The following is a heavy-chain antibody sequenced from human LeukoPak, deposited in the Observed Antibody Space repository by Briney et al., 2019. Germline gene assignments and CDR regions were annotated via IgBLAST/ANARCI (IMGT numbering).Heavy chain of an antibody. D-gene: IGHD6-25*01. J-gene: IGHJ4*02. V-gene: IGHV4-59*01. Sequence: SETLSLTCTVSGGSISSYYWSWIRQPPGKGLEWIGYIYYSGSTNYNPSLKSRVTISVDTSKNQFSLKLSSVTAADTAVYYCASLTTLNVAAIFDYWGQGALVTVSS. CDR3: ASLTTLNVAAIFDY. CDR1: GGSISSYY. CDR2: IYYSGST.